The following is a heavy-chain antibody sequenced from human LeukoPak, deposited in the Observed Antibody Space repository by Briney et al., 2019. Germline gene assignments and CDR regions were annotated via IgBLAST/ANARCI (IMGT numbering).Heavy chain of an antibody. J-gene: IGHJ4*02. D-gene: IGHD3-22*01. CDR3: ARDKATYDSSGYYSN. CDR1: GFTFSSYW. Sequence: GGSLRLSCAASGFTFSSYWMSWVRQAPGKGLEWVANIKQDGSEKYYVDSVKGRFTISRDNAKNSLYLQMNSLRAEDTAVYYCARDKATYDSSGYYSNWGQGTLVTVSS. V-gene: IGHV3-7*01. CDR2: IKQDGSEK.